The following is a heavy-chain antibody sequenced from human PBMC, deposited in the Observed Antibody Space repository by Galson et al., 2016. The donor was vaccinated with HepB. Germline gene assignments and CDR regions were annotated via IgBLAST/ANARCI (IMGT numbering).Heavy chain of an antibody. Sequence: SLRLSCAVSGFTFSSYWMHWVRQAPGKGLVWISRINSDGSSTTYVDSVKGRFTISRDNAKKTLYLQMNSLRAEDTAVYYCARAERRLLWFGEMYDMDVWGQGTTVTVSS. CDR1: GFTFSSYW. CDR2: INSDGSST. D-gene: IGHD3-10*01. V-gene: IGHV3-74*01. J-gene: IGHJ6*02. CDR3: ARAERRLLWFGEMYDMDV.